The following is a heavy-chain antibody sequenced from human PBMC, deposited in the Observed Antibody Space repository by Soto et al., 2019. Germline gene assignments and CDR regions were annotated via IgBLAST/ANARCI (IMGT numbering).Heavy chain of an antibody. J-gene: IGHJ1*01. V-gene: IGHV1-46*03. Sequence: QVQLVQSGAEVKKPGASVKVSCKASGYTFTNYYMHWVRQAPGQGLEWMGIINPSGGTTSYAQKFRGRVTMTRDTSTSRVYMELSSLRSEDTAVYYCARVEDMADTWSYYQHWGQGTLVTVSS. CDR3: ARVEDMADTWSYYQH. CDR2: INPSGGTT. D-gene: IGHD3-10*01. CDR1: GYTFTNYY.